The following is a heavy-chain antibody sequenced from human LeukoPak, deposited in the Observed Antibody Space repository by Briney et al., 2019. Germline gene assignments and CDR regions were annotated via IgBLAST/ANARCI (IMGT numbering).Heavy chain of an antibody. J-gene: IGHJ4*02. CDR2: IWYDGSNK. D-gene: IGHD5-24*01. CDR1: GFTFSSYG. Sequence: GGSLRLSCAASGFTFSSYGMHWVRQAPGKGLEWVAVIWYDGSNKYYADSVKGRFTISRDNAKNSLYLQMNSLRAEDTAVYYCARVDGYNRRYYFDYWGQGTLVTVSS. V-gene: IGHV3-33*01. CDR3: ARVDGYNRRYYFDY.